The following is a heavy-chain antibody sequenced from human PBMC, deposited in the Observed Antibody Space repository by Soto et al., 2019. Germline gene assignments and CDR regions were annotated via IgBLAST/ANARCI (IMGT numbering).Heavy chain of an antibody. V-gene: IGHV4-34*01. CDR1: GGSFGGYY. Sequence: SETLSLTCAVYGGSFGGYYGSWIRQPPGKGLEWIGEINHSGSTNYNPSLKSRVTISVDTSKNQFSLKLSSVTAADTAVYYCARLLRFLEWLPHYYYYYYMDVWGKGTTVTVSS. CDR2: INHSGST. J-gene: IGHJ6*03. D-gene: IGHD3-3*01. CDR3: ARLLRFLEWLPHYYYYYYMDV.